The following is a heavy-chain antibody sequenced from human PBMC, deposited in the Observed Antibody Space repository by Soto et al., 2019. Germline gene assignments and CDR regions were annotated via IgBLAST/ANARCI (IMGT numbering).Heavy chain of an antibody. Sequence: QVQLVQSGAEVKKPGASVKVSCKASGYTFTSYAMHWVRQAPGQRLEWMGWINAGNGNTKYSQKFQGRVTITRNTSGSTADRALSSLISEGTAVYYGAKDYRRTSRPMVPYCYFDLWGRGTLVTVSS. J-gene: IGHJ2*01. CDR3: AKDYRRTSRPMVPYCYFDL. CDR2: INAGNGNT. V-gene: IGHV1-3*01. CDR1: GYTFTSYA. D-gene: IGHD2-2*01.